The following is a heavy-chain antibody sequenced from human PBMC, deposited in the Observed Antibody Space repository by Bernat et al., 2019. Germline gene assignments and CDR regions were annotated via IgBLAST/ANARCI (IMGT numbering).Heavy chain of an antibody. J-gene: IGHJ4*02. Sequence: EVQLVESGGGLVQPGRSLRLSCAASGSTFDDYAMHWVRQAPGKGLEWVSGITWNSGSIAYADSVKGRFTISRDNAKNSLYLQMNSLRAEDTAVYYCARVSHSGYDYWGQGTLVTVSS. V-gene: IGHV3-9*01. CDR2: ITWNSGSI. CDR1: GSTFDDYA. CDR3: ARVSHSGYDY. D-gene: IGHD5-12*01.